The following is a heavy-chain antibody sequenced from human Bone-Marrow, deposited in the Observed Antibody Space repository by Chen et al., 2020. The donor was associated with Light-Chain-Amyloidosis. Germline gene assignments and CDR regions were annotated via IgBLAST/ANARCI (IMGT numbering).Heavy chain of an antibody. J-gene: IGHJ4*02. CDR2: VSGSCDTT. D-gene: IGHD2-2*01. Sequence: EVQLVESGGGLVKPGGSLRLSCAASGFTFSHAWMSWVRQAPGKGLEWVSAVSGSCDTTYYADSVKGRFTISRDNSKNTLYLQMDSLRAEDTALYYCAKGRGAYASSPFDYGGQGTLVTVSS. CDR3: AKGRGAYASSPFDY. V-gene: IGHV3-23*04. CDR1: GFTFSHAW.